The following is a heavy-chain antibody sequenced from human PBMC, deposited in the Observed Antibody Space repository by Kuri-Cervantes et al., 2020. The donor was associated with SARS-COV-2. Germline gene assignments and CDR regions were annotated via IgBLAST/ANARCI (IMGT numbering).Heavy chain of an antibody. J-gene: IGHJ3*02. Sequence: GESLKISCAASGFKFSRTDMHWVRQAPGKGLEWVALISYDGNEYYADSVRGRFTISRDNSKNTLYLQLNNLRTEDTAVYYCAGFPEWELLPFDIWGQGTMVTVSS. V-gene: IGHV3-30*03. CDR2: ISYDGNE. CDR3: AGFPEWELLPFDI. CDR1: GFKFSRTD. D-gene: IGHD1-26*01.